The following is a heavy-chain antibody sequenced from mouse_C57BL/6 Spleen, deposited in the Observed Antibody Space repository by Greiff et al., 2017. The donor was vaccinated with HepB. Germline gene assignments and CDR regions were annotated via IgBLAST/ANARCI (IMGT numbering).Heavy chain of an antibody. V-gene: IGHV1-55*01. CDR3: ARRSNYYGSSYVPDY. J-gene: IGHJ2*01. Sequence: QVQLQQPGAELVKPGASVKMSCKASGYTFTSYWITWVKQRPGQGLEWIGDIYPGSGSTNYNEKFKSKATLTVDTSSSTAYMQLSSLTSEDSAVYYCARRSNYYGSSYVPDYWGQGTTLTVSS. CDR1: GYTFTSYW. CDR2: IYPGSGST. D-gene: IGHD1-1*01.